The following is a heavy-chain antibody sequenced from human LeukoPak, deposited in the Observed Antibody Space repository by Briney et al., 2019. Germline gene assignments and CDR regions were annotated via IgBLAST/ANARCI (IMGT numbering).Heavy chain of an antibody. CDR1: GGSFSGYY. J-gene: IGHJ5*02. Sequence: PSEILSLTCAVYGGSFSGYYWSWIRQPPGKGLEWIGEINHSGSTNYNPSLKSRVTISVDTSKNQFSLKLSSVTAADTAVYYCARGQGYSYGYSWFDPWGQGTLVTVSS. CDR2: INHSGST. D-gene: IGHD5-18*01. V-gene: IGHV4-34*01. CDR3: ARGQGYSYGYSWFDP.